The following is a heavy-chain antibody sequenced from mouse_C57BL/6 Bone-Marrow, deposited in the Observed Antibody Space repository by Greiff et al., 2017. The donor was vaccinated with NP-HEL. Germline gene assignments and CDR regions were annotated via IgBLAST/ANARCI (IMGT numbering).Heavy chain of an antibody. CDR1: GFTFSSYA. CDR3: TRENYYGSRLYAMDY. D-gene: IGHD1-1*01. J-gene: IGHJ4*01. Sequence: EVQLVESGEGLVKPGGSLKLSCAASGFTFSSYAMSWVRQTPEKRLEWVAYISSGGDYIYYADTVKGRFTISRDNARNTLYLQMSSLKSEDTAMYYCTRENYYGSRLYAMDYWGQGTSVTVSS. V-gene: IGHV5-9-1*02. CDR2: ISSGGDYI.